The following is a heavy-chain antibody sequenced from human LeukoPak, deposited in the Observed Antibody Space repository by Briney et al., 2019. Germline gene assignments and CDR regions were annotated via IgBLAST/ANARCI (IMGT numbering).Heavy chain of an antibody. J-gene: IGHJ5*02. CDR3: ARGKIFGVVRSPLEFDP. Sequence: SETLSLTCAVYGGSFSGYYWSWIRQPPGKGLEWIGEINHSGSTNYNPSLKSRVTISVDTSKNQFPLKLSSVTAADTAVYYCARGKIFGVVRSPLEFDPWGQGTLVTVSS. V-gene: IGHV4-34*01. CDR2: INHSGST. CDR1: GGSFSGYY. D-gene: IGHD3-3*01.